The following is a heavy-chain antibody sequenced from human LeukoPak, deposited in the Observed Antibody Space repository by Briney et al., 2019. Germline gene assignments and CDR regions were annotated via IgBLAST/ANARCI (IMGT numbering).Heavy chain of an antibody. CDR2: IKQDGSEK. V-gene: IGHV3-7*01. CDR3: ARPDCSSTSCFYYYYYMDV. J-gene: IGHJ6*03. D-gene: IGHD2-2*01. CDR1: GFTFSSYW. Sequence: GGSLRLSCAASGFTFSSYWMSWVRQAPGKGLEWVANIKQDGSEKYYVDSVKGRFTISRDNAKNSLYLQMNSLRAEDTAVYYCARPDCSSTSCFYYYYYMDVWGKGTTVTVSS.